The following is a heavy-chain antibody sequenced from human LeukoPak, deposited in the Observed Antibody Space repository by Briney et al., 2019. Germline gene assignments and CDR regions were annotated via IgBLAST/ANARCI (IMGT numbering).Heavy chain of an antibody. J-gene: IGHJ4*02. CDR2: IYYSGST. V-gene: IGHV4-59*08. CDR3: ARRDDSSGYHDY. CDR1: GGSISNYY. Sequence: TSETLSLTCTVSGGSISNYYWSWIRQPPGKGLEWIGYIYYSGSTYYNPSLKSRVTISVDTSKNQFSLKLSSVTAADTAVYYCARRDDSSGYHDYWGQGTLVTVSS. D-gene: IGHD3-22*01.